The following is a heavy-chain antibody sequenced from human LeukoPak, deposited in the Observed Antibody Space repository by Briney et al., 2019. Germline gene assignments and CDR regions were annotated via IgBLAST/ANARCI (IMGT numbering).Heavy chain of an antibody. CDR1: GGSFSGYY. CDR2: SIIVEAP. CDR3: AREVRGYSYGYVDY. D-gene: IGHD5-18*01. V-gene: IGHV4-34*01. J-gene: IGHJ4*02. Sequence: PSETLSLTCAVYGGSFSGYYWSWIRQPQGRGWSGLGKSIIVEAPTTTPPLKSRVTISVDTSKNQFSLELSSVTAADTAVYYCAREVRGYSYGYVDYWGQGTLVTVSS.